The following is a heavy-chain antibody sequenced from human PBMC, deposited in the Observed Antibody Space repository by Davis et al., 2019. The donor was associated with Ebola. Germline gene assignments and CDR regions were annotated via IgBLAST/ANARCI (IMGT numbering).Heavy chain of an antibody. CDR3: GRPNPRPPYKYDSSTPEF. CDR2: INPNSADT. V-gene: IGHV1-2*06. Sequence: AASVKVSCKASGYTFTGYYMHWVRQAPGQGLERVGRINPNSADTNYAQKFQGRVTMTRDTSISTAYMELRRMRSDDTAVYYCGRPNPRPPYKYDSSTPEFWGRGTLVTVSS. J-gene: IGHJ4*02. D-gene: IGHD3-22*01. CDR1: GYTFTGYY.